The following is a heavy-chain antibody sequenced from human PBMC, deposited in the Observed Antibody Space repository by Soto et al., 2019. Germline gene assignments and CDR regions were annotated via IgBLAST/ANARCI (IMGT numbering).Heavy chain of an antibody. D-gene: IGHD2-15*01. J-gene: IGHJ6*02. Sequence: QVHLVESGGGVVQPGGSLRLSCSVSGFIFSSRGMHWVRQAPGKGLEWVAVIWFDGSDKYYGDSVRGRFTVSRDNSKNTLFLQMNSLRVEDSAVYYCARADSDGMDVWGQGTTVTVSS. CDR1: GFIFSSRG. CDR3: ARADSDGMDV. CDR2: IWFDGSDK. V-gene: IGHV3-33*01.